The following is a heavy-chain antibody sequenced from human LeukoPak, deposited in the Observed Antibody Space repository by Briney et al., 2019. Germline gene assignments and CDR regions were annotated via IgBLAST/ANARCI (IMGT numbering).Heavy chain of an antibody. D-gene: IGHD3-22*01. CDR2: VYRGAST. CDR1: GLTFSNNY. J-gene: IGHJ4*02. V-gene: IGHV3-53*01. Sequence: GGSLRLSCAASGLTFSNNYMSWVRQAPGKGLEWVSSVYRGASTYYADSVKGRFTISRDNSKNTLYLQMNSLRAEDTAVYYCARDGPGNYDSSSFDYWGQGTLVTVSS. CDR3: ARDGPGNYDSSSFDY.